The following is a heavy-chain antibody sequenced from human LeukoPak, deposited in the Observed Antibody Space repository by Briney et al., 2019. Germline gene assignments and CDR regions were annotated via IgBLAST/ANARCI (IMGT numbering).Heavy chain of an antibody. CDR2: IYYSGST. V-gene: IGHV4-39*07. J-gene: IGHJ6*02. CDR1: GGSISSGGFY. Sequence: SETLSLTCTVSGGSISSGGFYWGWIRQPPGRGLEWIGSIYYSGSTYYNPSLKSRVTISVDTSKNQFSLKLSSVTAADTAVYYCARGKPIVATINYYYGMDVWGQGTTVTVSS. CDR3: ARGKPIVATINYYYGMDV. D-gene: IGHD5-12*01.